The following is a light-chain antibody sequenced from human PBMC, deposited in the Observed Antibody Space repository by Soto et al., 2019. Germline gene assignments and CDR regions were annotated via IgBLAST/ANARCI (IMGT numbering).Light chain of an antibody. CDR3: QQYDNWPRT. CDR1: QSVSSK. CDR2: GAS. V-gene: IGKV3-15*01. Sequence: EIVMTQSPATLSVSPGEGGTLSCRASQSVSSKLAWYQQKPGQAPRLLIYGASTRATDIPARFSGSGSGTDFTLTISSLQSEDFAVYYCQQYDNWPRTFGQGTKVEIK. J-gene: IGKJ1*01.